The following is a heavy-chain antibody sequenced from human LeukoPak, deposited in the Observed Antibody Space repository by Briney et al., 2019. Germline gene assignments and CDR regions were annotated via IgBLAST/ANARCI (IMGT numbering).Heavy chain of an antibody. Sequence: GGSLRLSCAAPEFSVGSNYMTWVRQAPGKGLEWVSLIYSGGSTYYADSVKGRFTISRDNAKNSLYLQMNSLRAEDTAVYYCARAGFTFSDYFGSFFDYWGQGTLVTVSS. CDR2: IYSGGST. CDR1: EFSVGSNY. V-gene: IGHV3-66*01. CDR3: ARAGFTFSDYFGSFFDY. D-gene: IGHD3-10*01. J-gene: IGHJ4*02.